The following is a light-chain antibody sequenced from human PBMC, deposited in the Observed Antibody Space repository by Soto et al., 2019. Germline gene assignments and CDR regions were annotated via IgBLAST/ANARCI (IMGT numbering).Light chain of an antibody. CDR3: SSFTTSLTVI. V-gene: IGLV2-14*01. J-gene: IGLJ2*01. CDR1: SNDIGAYQY. Sequence: QSALTPPASVSASPGQSITISCAGTSNDIGAYQYVSWYQHRPGKAPRLIIYDVTDRPSGVSSRFSGSKSDNSASLTISGLQTDDEADYSCSSFTTSLTVIFGGGTKLTVL. CDR2: DVT.